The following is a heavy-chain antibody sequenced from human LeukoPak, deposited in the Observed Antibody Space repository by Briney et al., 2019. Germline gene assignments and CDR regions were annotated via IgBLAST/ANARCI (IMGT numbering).Heavy chain of an antibody. CDR1: GGSISSYY. CDR2: IYYSGST. D-gene: IGHD3-3*01. V-gene: IGHV4-59*12. J-gene: IGHJ3*02. CDR3: ARSITIFGVVSTFDI. Sequence: SETLSLTCTVSGGSISSYYWSWIRQPPGKGLEWIGYIYYSGSTNYNPSLKSRVTISVDTSKNQFSLKLSSVTAADTAVYYCARSITIFGVVSTFDIWGQGTMVTVSS.